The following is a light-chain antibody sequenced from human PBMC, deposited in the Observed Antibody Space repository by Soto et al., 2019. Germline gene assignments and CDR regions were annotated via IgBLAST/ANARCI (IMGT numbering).Light chain of an antibody. CDR1: SSDVGGYNY. J-gene: IGLJ2*01. CDR2: EVN. CDR3: SSYTRSSNLVV. Sequence: QSALTQPASVSGSPGQSITISCTGTSSDVGGYNYVSWYQQYPGKAPKLMIYEVNNRPSGVSNRFSGSKSGNTASLTISGLQAEDEADYYCSSYTRSSNLVVFGGGTQLTVL. V-gene: IGLV2-14*01.